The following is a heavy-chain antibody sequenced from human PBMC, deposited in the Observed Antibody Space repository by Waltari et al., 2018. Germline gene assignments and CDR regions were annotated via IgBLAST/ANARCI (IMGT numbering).Heavy chain of an antibody. V-gene: IGHV1-69*05. CDR1: GGTFSSYA. D-gene: IGHD3-22*01. CDR2: IIPIFGTA. CDR3: ARERGRGSGYLIDY. Sequence: QVQLVQSGAEVKKPGTSVKVSCKASGGTFSSYAISWVRPAPGQGLEWMGGIIPIFGTATSPQKFQGRVTITTDESTSTAYMGLSSLRSEDTAVYYCARERGRGSGYLIDYWGQGTLVTVSS. J-gene: IGHJ4*02.